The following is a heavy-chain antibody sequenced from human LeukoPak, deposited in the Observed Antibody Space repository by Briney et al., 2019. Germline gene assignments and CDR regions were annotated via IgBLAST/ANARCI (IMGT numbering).Heavy chain of an antibody. CDR2: ISGSGGST. V-gene: IGHV3-23*01. D-gene: IGHD6-6*01. CDR1: GFTFYSYA. J-gene: IGHJ4*02. Sequence: PGGSLRLSCAASGFTFYSYAMTWVRQAPGKGLEWLSGISGSGGSTYYAGSVKGRFTTSRDNSKNTLYLQMNSLRAEDTAVYYCAKETAEYSSTPFDYWGQGTLVTVSS. CDR3: AKETAEYSSTPFDY.